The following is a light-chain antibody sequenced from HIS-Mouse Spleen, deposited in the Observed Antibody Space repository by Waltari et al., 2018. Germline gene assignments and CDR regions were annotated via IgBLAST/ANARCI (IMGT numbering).Light chain of an antibody. J-gene: IGLJ3*02. Sequence: QLVLTQSPSASASLGASVKPTCTLSSGHSSYAIAWHQQQPEKGPRYLMKLNSDGSHSKGDGIPDRFSGSSSGAERYLTISSLQSEDEADYYCQTWGTGFWVFGGGTKMTVL. V-gene: IGLV4-69*01. CDR1: SGHSSYA. CDR3: QTWGTGFWV. CDR2: LNSDGSH.